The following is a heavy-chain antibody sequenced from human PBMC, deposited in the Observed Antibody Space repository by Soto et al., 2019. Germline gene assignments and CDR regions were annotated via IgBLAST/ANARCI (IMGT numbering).Heavy chain of an antibody. CDR3: ARRYGGNFDF. Sequence: QVQLQESGPGLVKPSETLSLTCTVSGGSISSYYWSWIRQPPGTGLEWIGYIYYSGGTNYNPSLKSRVTRSVDTSKNQFSLKLSSVTAADTAVYYCARRYGGNFDFWGQGTLVTVSS. D-gene: IGHD1-26*01. V-gene: IGHV4-59*01. CDR2: IYYSGGT. J-gene: IGHJ4*02. CDR1: GGSISSYY.